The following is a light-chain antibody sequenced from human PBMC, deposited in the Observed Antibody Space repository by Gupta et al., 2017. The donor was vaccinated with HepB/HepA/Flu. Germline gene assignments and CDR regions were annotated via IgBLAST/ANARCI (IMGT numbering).Light chain of an antibody. CDR2: GNT. J-gene: IGLJ3*02. Sequence: QSVLTQPPSVSGAPGQRVTISCTGSSSNIGAGYDVYWYQQLPGTAPKLLIFGNTNRPSGVPDRFFGSKSGTSASLAITGLQAEDEADSYCQSYDSRLSGSVFGGGTKMTVL. V-gene: IGLV1-40*01. CDR1: SSNIGAGYD. CDR3: QSYDSRLSGSV.